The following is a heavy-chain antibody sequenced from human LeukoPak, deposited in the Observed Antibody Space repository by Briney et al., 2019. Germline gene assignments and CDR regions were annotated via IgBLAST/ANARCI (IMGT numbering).Heavy chain of an antibody. D-gene: IGHD4-17*01. J-gene: IGHJ4*02. Sequence: PETLSLTCAVYGGSFSGYYWSWIRQPPGKGLEWIGEINHSGSTSYNPSLKSRVTISVDTSKNQFSLRLSSVTAADTAVYYCARLQYGDFYFDYWGQGTLVTVSS. CDR1: GGSFSGYY. CDR3: ARLQYGDFYFDY. CDR2: INHSGST. V-gene: IGHV4-34*01.